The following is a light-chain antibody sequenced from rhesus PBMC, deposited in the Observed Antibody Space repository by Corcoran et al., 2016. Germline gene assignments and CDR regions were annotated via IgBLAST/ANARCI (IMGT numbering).Light chain of an antibody. CDR2: DAS. V-gene: IGKV1-25*01. Sequence: DIQMTQSPSSLSASVGDTVTITCQASQGISKYLAWYQQKPGKAPTLLIDDASTLQSGDPSRFSGSGSRTDFTHTIGSLQPEDFATYYCRQHNTYPWTFGQGTKVEIK. CDR3: RQHNTYPWT. CDR1: QGISKY. J-gene: IGKJ1*01.